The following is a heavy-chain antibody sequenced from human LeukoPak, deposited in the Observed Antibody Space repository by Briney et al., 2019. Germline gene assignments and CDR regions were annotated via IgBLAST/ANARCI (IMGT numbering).Heavy chain of an antibody. D-gene: IGHD6-13*01. J-gene: IGHJ4*02. CDR1: GFIFSSYW. CDR2: INQDGSEQ. V-gene: IGHV3-7*02. CDR3: VRGRGNSSSWYWDY. Sequence: GGSLRLSCAASGFIFSSYWMSWVRQAPGKWLDWVANINQDGSEQYYVDSAKGRFTTSRDNGKKSLFLQMNSLRVEDTAVYFCVRGRGNSSSWYWDYWGQGTLVTVSS.